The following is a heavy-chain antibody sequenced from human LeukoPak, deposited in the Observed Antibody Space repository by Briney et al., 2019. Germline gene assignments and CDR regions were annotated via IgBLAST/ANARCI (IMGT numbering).Heavy chain of an antibody. V-gene: IGHV3-33*01. CDR1: GFTFSSYG. J-gene: IGHJ4*02. CDR3: ARGDYYGSRGDY. CDR2: IWYDGSNK. D-gene: IGHD3-10*01. Sequence: GGSLRLSCAASGFTFSSYGMHWVRQAPGKGLEWVAVIWYDGSNKYYADSVKGRFTISRDNSKNTLYLQMNSLRAEDTAVYYCARGDYYGSRGDYWGQGTLVTVSS.